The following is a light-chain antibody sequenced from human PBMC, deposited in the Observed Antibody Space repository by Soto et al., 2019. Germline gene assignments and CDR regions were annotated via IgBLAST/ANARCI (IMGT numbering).Light chain of an antibody. Sequence: QSALTQPPSASGSPGQSVTISCTGTSSDVGGYNYVSWYQQHPGKAPKLMIYEVSKRPSGVTDRFSGSKSGNTASLTVSGLHAEDEADYYCSSYAGSNNPVVFGGGTKLTVL. CDR2: EVS. V-gene: IGLV2-8*01. J-gene: IGLJ2*01. CDR1: SSDVGGYNY. CDR3: SSYAGSNNPVV.